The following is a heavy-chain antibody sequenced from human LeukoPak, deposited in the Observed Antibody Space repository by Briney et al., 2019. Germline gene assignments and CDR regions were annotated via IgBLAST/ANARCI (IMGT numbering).Heavy chain of an antibody. V-gene: IGHV3-23*01. CDR1: GFTFNNYA. CDR2: ITVGGGTT. D-gene: IGHD3-16*01. CDR3: AKDTPLCYFDY. J-gene: IGHJ4*02. Sequence: GGSLRLSCAASGFTFNNYAMTWVRQAPGKGLEWVSAITVGGGTTYYADSVKGRFTISRDNSKNTLYLQMNSLRADDTAVYYCAKDTPLCYFDYWGQGTLVTVSS.